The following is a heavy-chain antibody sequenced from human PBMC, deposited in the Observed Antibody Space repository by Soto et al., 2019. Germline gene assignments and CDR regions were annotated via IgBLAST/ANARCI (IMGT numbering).Heavy chain of an antibody. Sequence: SHTLSLTAANSGYSVSSNSAAWNSIRQSPSRGLEWLGRTYYRSKWYNDYAVSVKSRITINPDTSKNQFSLQLNSVTPEDTAVYYCAKTLGTTLFSGGMDVWGQGTTVTVSS. J-gene: IGHJ6*02. CDR2: TYYRSKWYN. D-gene: IGHD1-7*01. CDR1: GYSVSSNSAA. V-gene: IGHV6-1*01. CDR3: AKTLGTTLFSGGMDV.